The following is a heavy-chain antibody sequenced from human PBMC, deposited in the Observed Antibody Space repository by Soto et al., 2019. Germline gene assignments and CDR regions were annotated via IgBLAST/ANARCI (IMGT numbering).Heavy chain of an antibody. V-gene: IGHV1-69*06. J-gene: IGHJ1*01. D-gene: IGHD1-26*01. CDR2: IIPIFGTA. CDR3: ASRSGSYYSQYFQH. Sequence: GASVKVSCKASGGTFSSCAISWVRQAPGQGLEWMGGIIPIFGTANYAQKFQGRVTITADKSTSTAYMELSSLRSEDTAVYYCASRSGSYYSQYFQHWGQGTLVTVSS. CDR1: GGTFSSCA.